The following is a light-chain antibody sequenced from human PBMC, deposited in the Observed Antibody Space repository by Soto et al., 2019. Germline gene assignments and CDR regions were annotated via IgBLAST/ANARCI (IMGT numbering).Light chain of an antibody. Sequence: DIVMTQSPDSLAVSLGERATINCKSSQSVLYSPNNKNYLAWYQHKPGQPPKMLIYWASIRESGVPDRFSGSGSGTDFTITISSLQSEDVAVYYCQKNYTNSWSFGQGTKVEIK. CDR1: QSVLYSPNNKNY. CDR2: WAS. CDR3: QKNYTNSWS. J-gene: IGKJ1*01. V-gene: IGKV4-1*01.